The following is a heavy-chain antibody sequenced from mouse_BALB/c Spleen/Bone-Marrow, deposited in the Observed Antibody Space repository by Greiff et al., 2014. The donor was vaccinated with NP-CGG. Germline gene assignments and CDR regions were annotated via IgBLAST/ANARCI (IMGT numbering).Heavy chain of an antibody. CDR2: TNSGSGGT. CDR1: GYAFTNYL. D-gene: IGHD2-4*01. J-gene: IGHJ4*01. CDR3: ARAITDAMDY. Sequence: VKLMESGAELVWPGTSVKVSCKGSGYAFTNYLIEWVKQRPGQGVEWIGVTNSGSGGTKYNEKFKGKATLTADKSSSTAYMQLSSLTSDDSAVYFCARAITDAMDYWGQGTSVTVSS. V-gene: IGHV1-54*01.